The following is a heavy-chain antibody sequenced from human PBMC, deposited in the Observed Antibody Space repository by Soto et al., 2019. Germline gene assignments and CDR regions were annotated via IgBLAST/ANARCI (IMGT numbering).Heavy chain of an antibody. D-gene: IGHD3-22*01. Sequence: GASVKVSCKASGYTFTSYAMHWVRQAPGQRLEWMGWINAGNGNTKYSQKFQGRVTITRDTSASTAYMELSSLRSEDTAVYYCARVYYDSSGYYARSYYYGMDVWGQGTTVTVSS. CDR1: GYTFTSYA. CDR2: INAGNGNT. V-gene: IGHV1-3*01. J-gene: IGHJ6*02. CDR3: ARVYYDSSGYYARSYYYGMDV.